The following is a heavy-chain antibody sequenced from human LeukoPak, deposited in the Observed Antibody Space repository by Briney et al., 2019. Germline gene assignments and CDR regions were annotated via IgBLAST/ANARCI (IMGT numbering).Heavy chain of an antibody. CDR3: TREVSTVTFDY. D-gene: IGHD4-17*01. CDR2: IFHSGPT. V-gene: IGHV4-59*11. CDR1: GGSISPHY. J-gene: IGHJ4*02. Sequence: SETLSLTCTVSGGSISPHYWTWIRQTPGKGLEWIGYIFHSGPTNYNSALRSRVTLSVDTARNQLPLKLTSVTAADTAVYYCTREVSTVTFDYWGQGTLVTVSS.